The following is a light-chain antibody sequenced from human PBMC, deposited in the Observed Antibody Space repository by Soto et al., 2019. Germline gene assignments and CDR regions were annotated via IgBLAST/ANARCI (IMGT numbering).Light chain of an antibody. CDR2: GAS. J-gene: IGKJ4*01. CDR1: QSVSYSY. V-gene: IGKV3-20*01. Sequence: EIVLTQSPGTLSFSPGERATLSCRASQSVSYSYLAWYQQKPGQAPRLLIYGASIRTTCIPDRFSGSESGTDFPLTISRLEPEDFAVYYCQQYVTSPLTFGGGTKVQIK. CDR3: QQYVTSPLT.